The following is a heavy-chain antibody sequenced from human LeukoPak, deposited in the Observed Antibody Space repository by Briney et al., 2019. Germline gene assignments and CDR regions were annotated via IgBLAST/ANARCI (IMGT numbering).Heavy chain of an antibody. V-gene: IGHV3-7*01. CDR3: ARYGGSGYMDV. J-gene: IGHJ6*03. D-gene: IGHD4-23*01. CDR1: GFTFSNYW. Sequence: GGSLRLSCAASGFTFSNYWMTWVRQAPGKGMEWVANIKEDGSDKYYVDSVKGRVTISRDNAKNSLFLQINSLRAEDTAEYYCARYGGSGYMDVWGKGTTVTVSS. CDR2: IKEDGSDK.